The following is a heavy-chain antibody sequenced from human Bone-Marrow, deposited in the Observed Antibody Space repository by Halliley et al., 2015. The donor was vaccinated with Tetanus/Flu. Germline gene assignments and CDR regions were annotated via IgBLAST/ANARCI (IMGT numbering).Heavy chain of an antibody. J-gene: IGHJ2*01. CDR3: AKDPAGVDWGYFDL. D-gene: IGHD3-9*01. V-gene: IGHV3-30*02. Sequence: ESVKGRFTISRDNSKNTLYLQMNSLGADDTAVYHCAKDPAGVDWGYFDLWGRGTLVPVSS.